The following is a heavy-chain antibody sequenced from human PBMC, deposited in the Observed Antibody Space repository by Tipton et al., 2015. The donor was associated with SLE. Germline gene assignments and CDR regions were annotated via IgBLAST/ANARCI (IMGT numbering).Heavy chain of an antibody. CDR1: GETFRGYY. CDR3: ASWTYGSSSPDY. J-gene: IGHJ4*02. Sequence: TLSLTCAVYGETFRGYYWGWIRQPPGRGLEWSGEINHRGTTHYNPSLKSRVTISVDTSKSQFSLNLNSVTAADTAVYYCASWTYGSSSPDYWGQGTLVTVSS. D-gene: IGHD6-6*01. V-gene: IGHV4-34*01. CDR2: INHRGTT.